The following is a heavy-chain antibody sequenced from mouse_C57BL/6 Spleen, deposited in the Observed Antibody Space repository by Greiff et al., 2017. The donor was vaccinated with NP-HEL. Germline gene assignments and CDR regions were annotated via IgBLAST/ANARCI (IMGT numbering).Heavy chain of an antibody. Sequence: EVQLQQSGAELVKPGASVKLSCTASGFNIKDYYMHWVKQRTEQGLEWIGRIDPEDGETKSAPKFQGKATITADTSSNTAYLQLSSRTSEDTAVYYCARGDGYFHGYFDVWGTRTTVTVSS. CDR3: ARGDGYFHGYFDV. V-gene: IGHV14-2*01. D-gene: IGHD2-3*01. J-gene: IGHJ1*03. CDR2: IDPEDGET. CDR1: GFNIKDYY.